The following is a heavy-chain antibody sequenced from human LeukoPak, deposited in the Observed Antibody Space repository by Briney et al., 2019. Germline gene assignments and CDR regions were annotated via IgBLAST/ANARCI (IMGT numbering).Heavy chain of an antibody. J-gene: IGHJ3*02. CDR2: ISWNSGSI. D-gene: IGHD1-26*01. CDR1: GFTFDDYA. CDR3: AKDIWDLGRSAFDI. V-gene: IGHV3-9*01. Sequence: GGSLRLSCAASGFTFDDYAMHWVRQAPGKGVEWVSGISWNSGSIGYADSVKGRFTISRDNAKNSLYLQMNSLRAEDTALYYCAKDIWDLGRSAFDIWGQGTMVTVSS.